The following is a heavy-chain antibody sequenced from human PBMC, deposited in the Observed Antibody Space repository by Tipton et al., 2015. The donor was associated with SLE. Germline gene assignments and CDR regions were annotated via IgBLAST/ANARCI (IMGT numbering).Heavy chain of an antibody. D-gene: IGHD6-19*01. Sequence: TLSLTCTVSGFSISTSRYYWGWIRQSPGQGLEWVGSLYAGGSTYFHPSLKSRASISADASKAHFSLNLNSVTAADTAIYYCAREKENTGWFWLNAFDVWGRGTLVTVST. CDR3: AREKENTGWFWLNAFDV. V-gene: IGHV4-39*02. CDR2: LYAGGST. J-gene: IGHJ3*01. CDR1: GFSISTSRYY.